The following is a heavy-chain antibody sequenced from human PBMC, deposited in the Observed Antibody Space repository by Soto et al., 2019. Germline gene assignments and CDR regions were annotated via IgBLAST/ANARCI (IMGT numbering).Heavy chain of an antibody. CDR1: GFTFSSYG. CDR2: IWYDGSNK. J-gene: IGHJ6*02. V-gene: IGHV3-33*01. Sequence: QVQLVESGGGVVQPGRSLRLSCAASGFTFSSYGMHWVRQAPGKGLEWVAVIWYDGSNKYYADSVKGRFTISRDNSKNTLYLQMNSLRAEDTAVYYCARDEVGEQLVLFVRQHYYYYGMDVWGQGTTVTVSS. CDR3: ARDEVGEQLVLFVRQHYYYYGMDV. D-gene: IGHD6-13*01.